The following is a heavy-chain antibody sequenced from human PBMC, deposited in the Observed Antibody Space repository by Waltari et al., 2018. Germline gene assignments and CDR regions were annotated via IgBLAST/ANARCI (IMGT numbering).Heavy chain of an antibody. CDR2: ISYDGSNK. Sequence: QVQLVESGGGVVQPGRSLRLSCAASGFTFSSYAMHWVRQAPGKGLEWVAVISYDGSNKYYADSVKGRFTISRDNSKNTLYLQMNSLRAEDTAVYYCARGETYYYDSSGYSDWGQGTLVTVSS. D-gene: IGHD3-22*01. J-gene: IGHJ4*02. CDR3: ARGETYYYDSSGYSD. CDR1: GFTFSSYA. V-gene: IGHV3-30*01.